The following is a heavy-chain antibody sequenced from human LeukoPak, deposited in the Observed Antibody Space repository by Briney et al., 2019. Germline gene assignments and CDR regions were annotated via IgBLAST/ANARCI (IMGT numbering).Heavy chain of an antibody. CDR2: IWYDGSNQ. CDR3: ATDRNSGMYYDY. Sequence: PGGSLRLSCAASGLTFRNYGMHWVRQAPGKGLEWVAVIWYDGSNQYYVDSVKGRFTVSRDNAKNTLYLQMNSLRAEDTAVYYCATDRNSGMYYDYWGQGTLVTVSS. J-gene: IGHJ4*02. D-gene: IGHD1-26*01. CDR1: GLTFRNYG. V-gene: IGHV3-33*01.